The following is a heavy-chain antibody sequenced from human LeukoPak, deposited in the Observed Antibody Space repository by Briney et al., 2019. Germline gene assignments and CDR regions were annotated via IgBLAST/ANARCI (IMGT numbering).Heavy chain of an antibody. J-gene: IGHJ4*02. V-gene: IGHV3-23*01. CDR2: ISGSIGRT. CDR3: AKDKEATTGTTPFFDC. D-gene: IGHD1-7*01. Sequence: GGSLRLSCAASGFTFINYGMTWVRQAPGKGLEWVSTISGSIGRTYYAGSVKGRFTVSRDNSKNTLYLQMNSLRAEDTALYYCAKDKEATTGTTPFFDCWGQGTLVTVSS. CDR1: GFTFINYG.